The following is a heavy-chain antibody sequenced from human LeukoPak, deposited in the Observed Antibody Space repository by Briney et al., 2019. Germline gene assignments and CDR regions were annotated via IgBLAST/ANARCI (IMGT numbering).Heavy chain of an antibody. V-gene: IGHV1-2*02. J-gene: IGHJ5*02. D-gene: IGHD6-13*01. Sequence: ASVKVSCKASGYTFTGYYIHWVRQAPGQGLEWMGWINPNSGGTNYAQKFQGRVTMTRDTSISTAYMELSRLRSDDTAVYYCARDFQQLVSSFSWFDPWGQGTLVTVSS. CDR3: ARDFQQLVSSFSWFDP. CDR2: INPNSGGT. CDR1: GYTFTGYY.